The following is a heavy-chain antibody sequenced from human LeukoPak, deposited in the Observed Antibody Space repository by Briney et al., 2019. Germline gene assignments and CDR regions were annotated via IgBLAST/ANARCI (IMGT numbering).Heavy chain of an antibody. D-gene: IGHD2-2*01. J-gene: IGHJ5*02. Sequence: GGSLRLSCAGSGFTFSRYTFNWVRQAPGRGLEWVSAISGDSKYIYYTDSVKGRFTISRDNAKNSLYLQMNSLRAEDTAVYYCARDSHPSLGIVVVPNWFDPWGQGTLVTVSS. V-gene: IGHV3-21*01. CDR3: ARDSHPSLGIVVVPNWFDP. CDR2: ISGDSKYI. CDR1: GFTFSRYT.